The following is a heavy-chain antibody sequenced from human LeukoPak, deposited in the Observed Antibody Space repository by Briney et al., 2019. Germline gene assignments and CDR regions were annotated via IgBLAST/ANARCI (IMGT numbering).Heavy chain of an antibody. CDR3: ARVRLHPYYFYF. CDR1: GYTFTSYY. V-gene: IGHV1-46*01. J-gene: IGHJ4*02. CDR2: INPSGGST. D-gene: IGHD1-1*01. Sequence: ASVKVSCKASGYTFTSYYMHWVRQAPGQGREWMRIINPSGGSTSYAQKFQGRVTMTRDTCASTVYMELSSLRSEDTAVYYFARVRLHPYYFYFWGQGTLVTVSS.